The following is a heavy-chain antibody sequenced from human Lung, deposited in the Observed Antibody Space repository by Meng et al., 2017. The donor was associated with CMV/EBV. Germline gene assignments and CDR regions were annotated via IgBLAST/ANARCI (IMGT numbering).Heavy chain of an antibody. V-gene: IGHV3-23*01. J-gene: IGHJ4*02. CDR2: ISGSGGST. Sequence: GEXXKISCAASGFTFSSYAMSWVRQAPGKGLEWVSAISGSGGSTYYADSVKGRFTISRDNSKNTLYLQMNSLRAEDTAVYYCAKEAGWGLTRFLEWLSGLDYWGQGXLVTVSS. CDR3: AKEAGWGLTRFLEWLSGLDY. CDR1: GFTFSSYA. D-gene: IGHD3-3*01.